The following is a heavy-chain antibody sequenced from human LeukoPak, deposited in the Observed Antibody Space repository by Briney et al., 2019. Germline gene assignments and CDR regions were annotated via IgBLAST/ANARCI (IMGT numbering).Heavy chain of an antibody. CDR3: VKRGISGTYFFDY. Sequence: GGSLRLSCSASGFTFSSYPMSWVHQAPGKGLEFVSTTTSNGGTTYYGDAVKGRFTVSRDNSKNTLYLQMSSLTAEDTAVYYCVKRGISGTYFFDYWGQGTLVTVSS. CDR1: GFTFSSYP. D-gene: IGHD1-26*01. V-gene: IGHV3-64D*09. CDR2: TTSNGGTT. J-gene: IGHJ4*02.